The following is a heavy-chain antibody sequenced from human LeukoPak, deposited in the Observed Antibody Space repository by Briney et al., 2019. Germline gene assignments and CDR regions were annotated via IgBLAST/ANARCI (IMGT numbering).Heavy chain of an antibody. J-gene: IGHJ4*02. CDR1: GFTFSSYS. V-gene: IGHV3-48*04. D-gene: IGHD3-22*01. Sequence: TGGSLRLSCAASGFTFSSYSMNWVRQAPGKGLEWVSYISSSGSTIYYADSVKGRFTISRDNAKNSLYLQMNSLRAEDTAVYYCARVAYDSSGYYYSQDTHSFDYWGQGTLVTVSS. CDR2: ISSSGSTI. CDR3: ARVAYDSSGYYYSQDTHSFDY.